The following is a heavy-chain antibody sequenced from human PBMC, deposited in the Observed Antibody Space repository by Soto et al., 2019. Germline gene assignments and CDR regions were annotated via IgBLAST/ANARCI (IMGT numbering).Heavy chain of an antibody. J-gene: IGHJ5*02. D-gene: IGHD6-13*01. CDR3: ARAFRKEQQLVHWFDP. Sequence: PSETLSLTCAVYGGSFSGYYWSWIRQPPGKGLEWIGEINHSGSTNYNPSLKSRVTISVDTSKNQFSLKLSSVTAADTAVYYCARAFRKEQQLVHWFDPWGQGTLVTVSS. CDR1: GGSFSGYY. CDR2: INHSGST. V-gene: IGHV4-34*01.